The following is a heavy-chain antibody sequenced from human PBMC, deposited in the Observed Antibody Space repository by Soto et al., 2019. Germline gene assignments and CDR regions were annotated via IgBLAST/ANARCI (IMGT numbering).Heavy chain of an antibody. J-gene: IGHJ5*02. Sequence: QVQVVESGGGLVKPGGSLRLSCAASGFTFSDYYMTWIRQAPGKGLEWVSYISSSVSYTNYADSVKGRFTISRDNAKNSVYLQMNSLGAEDTAVYYCAKASGRVTKRFDPWGQGTLVTVSS. V-gene: IGHV3-11*06. CDR3: AKASGRVTKRFDP. CDR1: GFTFSDYY. D-gene: IGHD4-17*01. CDR2: ISSSVSYT.